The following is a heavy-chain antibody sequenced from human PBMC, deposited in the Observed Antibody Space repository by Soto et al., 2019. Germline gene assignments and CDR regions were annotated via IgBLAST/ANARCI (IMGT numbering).Heavy chain of an antibody. Sequence: PSETLSLTCAVYGGSFSGYYWSWIRQPPGKGLEWIGEINHSGSTNYNPSLKSRVTISVDTSKNQFSLKLSSVTAADTAVYYCARGGLGAVAVAGTAVQYYFDYWGQGTLVTVSS. CDR2: INHSGST. CDR1: GGSFSGYY. V-gene: IGHV4-34*01. CDR3: ARGGLGAVAVAGTAVQYYFDY. D-gene: IGHD6-19*01. J-gene: IGHJ4*02.